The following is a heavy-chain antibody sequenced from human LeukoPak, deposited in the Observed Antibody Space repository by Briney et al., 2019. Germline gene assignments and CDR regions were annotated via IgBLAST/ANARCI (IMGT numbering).Heavy chain of an antibody. CDR2: ISSSSSYI. V-gene: IGHV3-21*01. D-gene: IGHD2-2*01. CDR3: AREIRIEWYRLQTGRYYGMDV. Sequence: GGSLRLSCAASGFTFSSYSMNWVRQAPGKGLEWVSSISSSSSYIYYADSVKGRFTISRDNAKNSLYLQMNSLRAEDTAVYYCAREIRIEWYRLQTGRYYGMDVWGQGTTVTVSS. J-gene: IGHJ6*02. CDR1: GFTFSSYS.